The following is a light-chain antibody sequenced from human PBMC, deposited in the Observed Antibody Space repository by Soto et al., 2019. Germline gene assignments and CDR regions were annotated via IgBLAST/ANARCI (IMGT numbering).Light chain of an antibody. CDR1: SSNIGAAYH. V-gene: IGLV1-40*01. CDR2: GDS. Sequence: QPVLTPPPSVSGGPGHRGTISCTWSSSNIGAAYHVHWYHQPSGAAPKLLIFGDSNRPSGVPDRFSSSKSGTSASLAITGLQADDEAEYYCQSSDSRLSGSDVFGPGTKVTVL. J-gene: IGLJ1*01. CDR3: QSSDSRLSGSDV.